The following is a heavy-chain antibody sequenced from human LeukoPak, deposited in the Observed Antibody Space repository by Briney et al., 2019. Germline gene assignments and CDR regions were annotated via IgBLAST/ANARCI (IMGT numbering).Heavy chain of an antibody. CDR3: ARVPRGDSNAYKGVY. J-gene: IGHJ4*02. V-gene: IGHV4-34*01. Sequence: SETLSLTCAVYGGSFRGYYWSWIRQPPGKGLEWIGEINHSGSTNYNPYLKSRVTISVDTSKNQFSLKLSSVTAADTAVYYCARVPRGDSNAYKGVYWGQGTLVTVPS. CDR1: GGSFRGYY. CDR2: INHSGST. D-gene: IGHD3-22*01.